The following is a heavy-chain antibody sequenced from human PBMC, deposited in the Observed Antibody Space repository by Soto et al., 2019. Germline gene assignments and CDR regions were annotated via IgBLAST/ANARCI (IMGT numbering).Heavy chain of an antibody. CDR2: IQSDGSKQ. J-gene: IGHJ5*02. CDR1: GLIFGNFG. D-gene: IGHD3-3*01. V-gene: IGHV3-33*01. CDR3: ARVTPASLLRFLEWAWFDP. Sequence: GGSLGLARAAAGLIFGNFGMQWARRAPGKGLEWVAAIQSDGSKQYYADSGKGRFTISRDNAKNTLYLQMNSLRAEDTAVYYCARVTPASLLRFLEWAWFDPWGQGTLVTVSS.